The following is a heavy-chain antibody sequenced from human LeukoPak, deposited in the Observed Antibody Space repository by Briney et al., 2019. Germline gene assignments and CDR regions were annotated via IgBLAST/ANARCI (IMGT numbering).Heavy chain of an antibody. CDR3: ARGLGRADYGDQHPLILYDY. CDR1: GGTFSSYA. Sequence: SVKVSCKASGGTFSSYAISWVRQAPGQGLEWMGGIIPIFGTANYAQKFQGRVTITTDESTSTAYMELSSLRSEDTAVYYCARGLGRADYGDQHPLILYDYWGQGTLVTVSS. V-gene: IGHV1-69*05. D-gene: IGHD4-17*01. J-gene: IGHJ4*02. CDR2: IIPIFGTA.